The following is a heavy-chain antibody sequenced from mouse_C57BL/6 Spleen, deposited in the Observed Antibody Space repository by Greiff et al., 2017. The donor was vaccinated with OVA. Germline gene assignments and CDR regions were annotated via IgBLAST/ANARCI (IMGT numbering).Heavy chain of an antibody. V-gene: IGHV1-81*01. CDR1: GYTFTSYG. CDR3: ARDYGSSSWYFDV. J-gene: IGHJ1*03. D-gene: IGHD1-1*01. Sequence: VQLVESGAELARPGASVKLSCKASGYTFTSYGISWVKQRTGQGLEWIGEIYPRSGNTYYNEKFKGKATLTADKSSSTAYMELRSLTSEDSAVYFCARDYGSSSWYFDVWGTGTTVTVSS. CDR2: IYPRSGNT.